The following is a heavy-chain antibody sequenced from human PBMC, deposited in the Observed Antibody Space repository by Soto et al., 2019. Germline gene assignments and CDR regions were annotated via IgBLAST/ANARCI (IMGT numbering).Heavy chain of an antibody. J-gene: IGHJ6*03. D-gene: IGHD2-8*01. Sequence: EVQLVESGGGLVQPGRSLRLSCVASGFTFKDYAFHWVRQVPGKGLEWVSGITWNSVTMGYADSVKGRFTISKDDAKNSLYLEMSSLRPEDTARYYWARSGVFCPNDRCYHFYYDMDVWGKGTTVTVSS. CDR2: ITWNSVTM. V-gene: IGHV3-9*01. CDR1: GFTFKDYA. CDR3: ARSGVFCPNDRCYHFYYDMDV.